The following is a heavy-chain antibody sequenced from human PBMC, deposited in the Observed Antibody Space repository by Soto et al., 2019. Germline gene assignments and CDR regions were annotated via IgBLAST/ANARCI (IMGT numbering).Heavy chain of an antibody. CDR1: GFTFSSYA. Sequence: GGSLRLSCAASGFTFSSYAMSWVRQAPGKGLEWVSAISGSGGSTYYAYSVKGRVTISRDNSKNTLYLQMNSLRAEDTVVYYCAKDSIVVVPAAMYNWNYYFDYWGQGTLVTVSS. V-gene: IGHV3-23*01. J-gene: IGHJ4*02. CDR3: AKDSIVVVPAAMYNWNYYFDY. CDR2: ISGSGGST. D-gene: IGHD2-2*01.